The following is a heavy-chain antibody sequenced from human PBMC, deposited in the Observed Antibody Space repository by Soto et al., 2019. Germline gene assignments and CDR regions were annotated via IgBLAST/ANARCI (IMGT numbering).Heavy chain of an antibody. D-gene: IGHD3-16*01. J-gene: IGHJ3*02. Sequence: QLQESGPGLVEPSGTLSLTCAVSRGSMSSSDWWCWFRQAPGTGLEWIGETYHSGNTNYNPSLKSRVTLSVDNSNNQLSSTRAALTAADTGVYYCASWGSTAFHIWGQGTMVTVAS. V-gene: IGHV4-4*02. CDR1: RGSMSSSDW. CDR3: ASWGSTAFHI. CDR2: TYHSGNT.